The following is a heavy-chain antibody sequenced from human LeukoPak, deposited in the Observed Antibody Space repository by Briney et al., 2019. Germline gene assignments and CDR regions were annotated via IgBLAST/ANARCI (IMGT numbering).Heavy chain of an antibody. Sequence: ASVKVSCKASGYTFTSYGISWVRQAPGQGLEWMGWISTHNRNTQYAQKFEGRVTMTTDTPTNTAYMELRSLRSDDTAVYYCARGPITFDRWGQGTMVTVSS. CDR3: ARGPITFDR. CDR1: GYTFTSYG. CDR2: ISTHNRNT. V-gene: IGHV1-18*01. J-gene: IGHJ3*02.